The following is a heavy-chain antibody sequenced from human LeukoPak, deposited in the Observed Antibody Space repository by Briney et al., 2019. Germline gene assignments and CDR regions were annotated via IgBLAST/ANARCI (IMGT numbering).Heavy chain of an antibody. CDR1: GFTFSSYA. J-gene: IGHJ4*02. D-gene: IGHD4-17*01. Sequence: GGFLRLSCAASGFTFSSYAMHWVCQAPGKGLEWVAVISYDGSNKYYADSVKGRFTISRDNSKNTLYLQMNSLRAEDTAVYYCARWDYGDSIDYWGQGTLVTVSS. CDR2: ISYDGSNK. V-gene: IGHV3-30-3*01. CDR3: ARWDYGDSIDY.